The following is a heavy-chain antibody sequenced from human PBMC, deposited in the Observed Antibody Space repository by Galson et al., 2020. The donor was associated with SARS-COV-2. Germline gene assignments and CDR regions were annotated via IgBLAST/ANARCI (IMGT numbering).Heavy chain of an antibody. D-gene: IGHD3-22*01. V-gene: IGHV1-69*13. CDR2: IIPIFGTA. Sequence: SVKVSCKASGGTFSSYAISWVRQAPGQGLEWMGGIIPIFGTANYAQKFQGRVTITADESTSTAYMELSSLRSEDTAVYYCARDTTYYYDSSGYHRGYYFDYWGQGTLVTVSS. CDR3: ARDTTYYYDSSGYHRGYYFDY. J-gene: IGHJ4*02. CDR1: GGTFSSYA.